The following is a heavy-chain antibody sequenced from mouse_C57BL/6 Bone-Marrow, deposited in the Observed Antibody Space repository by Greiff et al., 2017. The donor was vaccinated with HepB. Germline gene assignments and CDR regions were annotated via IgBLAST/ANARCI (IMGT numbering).Heavy chain of an antibody. CDR1: GFTFSDYY. Sequence: EVKVVESEGGLVQPGSSMKLSCTASGFTFSDYYMAWVRQVPEKGLEWVANINYDGSSTYYLDSLKSRFIISRDNAKNILYLQMSSLKSEDTATYYCARDQELTGTVRYWYFDVWGTGTTVTVSS. D-gene: IGHD4-1*01. CDR2: INYDGSST. CDR3: ARDQELTGTVRYWYFDV. J-gene: IGHJ1*03. V-gene: IGHV5-16*01.